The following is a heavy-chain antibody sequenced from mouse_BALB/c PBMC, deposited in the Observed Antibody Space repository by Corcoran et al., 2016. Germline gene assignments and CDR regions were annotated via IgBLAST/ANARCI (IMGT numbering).Heavy chain of an antibody. CDR3: AKTARATYYFDY. D-gene: IGHD3-2*01. V-gene: IGHV1-66*01. CDR1: GYSFTSYY. Sequence: QVQLQQSGPELVKPGASVKISCKASGYSFTSYYIHWVKQRPGQGLEWIGWIFPGSGNTKYNEKFKGKATLTAGTSSSTAYMQLSSLTSEDSAVYFCAKTARATYYFDYWGQGTTLTVSS. J-gene: IGHJ2*01. CDR2: IFPGSGNT.